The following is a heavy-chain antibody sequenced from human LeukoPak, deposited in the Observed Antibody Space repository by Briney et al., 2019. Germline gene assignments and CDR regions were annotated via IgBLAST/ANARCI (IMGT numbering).Heavy chain of an antibody. CDR1: GYTFTGYY. J-gene: IGHJ6*02. CDR2: INPNSGDT. CDR3: AVGDYGMDV. D-gene: IGHD1-26*01. V-gene: IGHV1-2*02. Sequence: AASVKVSCKASGYTFTGYYMHWVRQAPGQGLGWMGWINPNSGDTNYAQKFQGRVTMTRDTSITTAYMELRSLRSDDTAVYYCAVGDYGMDVWGQGTTVTVSS.